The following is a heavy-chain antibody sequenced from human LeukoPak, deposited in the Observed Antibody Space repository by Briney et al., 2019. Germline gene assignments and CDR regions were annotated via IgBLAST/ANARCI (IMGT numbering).Heavy chain of an antibody. Sequence: ASVKVSCKASGGTFSSYAISWVRQAPGQGLEWMGGIIPIFGTANYAQKFQGRVTITADESTSTAYMELSSLRSEDTAVYYCARDGVDYYDSSGYCGYWGQGTLVTVSS. CDR2: IIPIFGTA. CDR3: ARDGVDYYDSSGYCGY. CDR1: GGTFSSYA. V-gene: IGHV1-69*13. D-gene: IGHD3-22*01. J-gene: IGHJ4*02.